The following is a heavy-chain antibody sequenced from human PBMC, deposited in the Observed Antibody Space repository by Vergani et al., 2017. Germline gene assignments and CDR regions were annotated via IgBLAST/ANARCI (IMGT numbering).Heavy chain of an antibody. Sequence: QVQLQESGPGLVKPSQTLSLTCTVSGGSFSTGGQSLTWLRQTAGKGLEWFGRIYTSGPNNYNPSLRSRAIMSVDASKKQFSLKLTSVTAADTAVYYCARDRGEYDKDALDVWGQGTKVTVTS. CDR2: IYTSGPN. CDR3: ARDRGEYDKDALDV. V-gene: IGHV4-61*02. J-gene: IGHJ3*01. CDR1: GGSFSTGGQS. D-gene: IGHD2-21*01.